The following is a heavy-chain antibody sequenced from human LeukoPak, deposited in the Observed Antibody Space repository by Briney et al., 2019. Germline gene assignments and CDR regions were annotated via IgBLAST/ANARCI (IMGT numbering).Heavy chain of an antibody. CDR1: GFTFSSYA. V-gene: IGHV3-23*01. CDR3: ARDGHGVPLDY. J-gene: IGHJ4*02. D-gene: IGHD4-17*01. Sequence: GGSLRLSCAASGFTFSSYAMSWVRQAPGKGLEWVSAISGSGGSTYYADSVKGRFTISRDNSKNTLYLQMNSLRAEDTALYYCARDGHGVPLDYWGQGTLVTVSP. CDR2: ISGSGGST.